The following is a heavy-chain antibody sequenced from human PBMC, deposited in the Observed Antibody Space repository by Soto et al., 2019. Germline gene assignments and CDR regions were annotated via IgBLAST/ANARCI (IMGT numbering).Heavy chain of an antibody. Sequence: SETLSLTCTVSGGSISSYYWSWIRQPPGKGLEWIGYIYYSGSTNYNPSLKSRVTISVDTSKNQFSLKLSSVTAADTAVYYCARSTYYYGSGSYALDYWGQGTLVTVSS. CDR2: IYYSGST. CDR3: ARSTYYYGSGSYALDY. J-gene: IGHJ4*02. D-gene: IGHD3-10*01. V-gene: IGHV4-59*01. CDR1: GGSISSYY.